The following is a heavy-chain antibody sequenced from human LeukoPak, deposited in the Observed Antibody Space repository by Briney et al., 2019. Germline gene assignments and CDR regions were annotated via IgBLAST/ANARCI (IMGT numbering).Heavy chain of an antibody. CDR1: GGSFSGYY. D-gene: IGHD3-22*01. J-gene: IGHJ4*02. CDR3: ARGPYYYDSSSDY. CDR2: INHSGGT. Sequence: SETLSLTCAVYGGSFSGYYWSWIRQPPGKGLEWIGEINHSGGTNYNPSLKSRVTISVDTSKNQFSLKLSSVTAADTAVYYCARGPYYYDSSSDYWGQGTLVTVSS. V-gene: IGHV4-34*01.